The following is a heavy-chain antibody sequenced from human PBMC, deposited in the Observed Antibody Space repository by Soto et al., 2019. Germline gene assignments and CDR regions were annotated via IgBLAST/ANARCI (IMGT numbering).Heavy chain of an antibody. CDR2: IHHSGNT. CDR1: GVSIINSHW. V-gene: IGHV4-4*02. D-gene: IGHD3-22*01. CDR3: ARDVGNYFDSTPAGQFDF. J-gene: IGHJ4*02. Sequence: QVQLQESGPGLVKPSETLSLTCAVSGVSIINSHWWSWVRPPPGKGLDWIGEIHHSGNTKSNPSLKRRVTITVDKPKNQFSLRVSSVTAADTAVYYCARDVGNYFDSTPAGQFDFWGQGTLVTVSS.